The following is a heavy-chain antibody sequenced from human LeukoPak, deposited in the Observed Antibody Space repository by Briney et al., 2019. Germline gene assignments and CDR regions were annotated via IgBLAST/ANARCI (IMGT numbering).Heavy chain of an antibody. J-gene: IGHJ3*02. D-gene: IGHD3-22*01. CDR3: ARDAGYYPLDAFDI. Sequence: GVSLRLSCAASGFTFSSYWMSWVRQAPGKGLEWVANIKQDGSEKYYVDSVKGRFTISRDNAKNSLYLQMNSLRAEDTAVYYCARDAGYYPLDAFDIWGQGAMVTVSS. CDR1: GFTFSSYW. V-gene: IGHV3-7*01. CDR2: IKQDGSEK.